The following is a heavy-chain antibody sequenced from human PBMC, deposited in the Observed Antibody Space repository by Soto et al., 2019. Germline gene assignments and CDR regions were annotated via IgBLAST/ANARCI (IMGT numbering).Heavy chain of an antibody. CDR1: GYTFTSYY. D-gene: IGHD2-8*01. J-gene: IGHJ5*02. Sequence: GASVKVSCKASGYTFTSYYMHWVRQAPGQGLEWMGIINPSGGSTSYAQKFQGRVTMTRDTSTSTVYMELSSVTAADTAVYYCARERLMVYAIHAYTNWFDPWGQGTLVTVSS. CDR2: INPSGGST. V-gene: IGHV1-46*01. CDR3: ARERLMVYAIHAYTNWFDP.